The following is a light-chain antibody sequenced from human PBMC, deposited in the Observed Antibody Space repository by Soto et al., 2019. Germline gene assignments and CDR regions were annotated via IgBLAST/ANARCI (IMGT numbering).Light chain of an antibody. CDR3: QQYNNWPRAN. V-gene: IGKV3-15*01. CDR2: RTS. Sequence: DIVITQSPLSLPFTPVYDFLISLAVSQSISSNLAWYQQKPGQAHRLIMFRTSRRATGFPARFSGSGSGTEFNLTISSLQSEDFGVYYCQQYNNWPRANFGGGTKVDIK. CDR1: QSISSN. J-gene: IGKJ4*01.